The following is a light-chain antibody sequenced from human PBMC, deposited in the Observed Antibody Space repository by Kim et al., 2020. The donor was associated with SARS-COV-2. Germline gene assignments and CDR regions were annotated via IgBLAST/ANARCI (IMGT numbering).Light chain of an antibody. CDR1: QSVGSY. Sequence: EILMTQSPDALSVSPGERVTLSCRASQSVGSYLAWYQQKPGQAPRVLIYDTSVRAAGVPDRFSGSGSGTDFTLTISSLQSEDCGFYYCQQCYNWPLTFGGGTKVDIK. CDR2: DTS. CDR3: QQCYNWPLT. J-gene: IGKJ4*01. V-gene: IGKV3-15*01.